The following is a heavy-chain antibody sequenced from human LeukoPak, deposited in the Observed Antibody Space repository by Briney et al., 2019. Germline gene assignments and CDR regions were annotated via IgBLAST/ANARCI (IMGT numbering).Heavy chain of an antibody. J-gene: IGHJ6*03. CDR3: ARTRLERYMDV. D-gene: IGHD1-1*01. CDR2: IYTSGST. CDR1: GDSVGSSY. V-gene: IGHV4-4*07. Sequence: SETLSLTCTVSGDSVGSSYWSWIRQPAGKGLEWIGRIYTSGSTNSNPSLKSRVTMAVDTSKNQFSLKLSSVTAADTAVYYCARTRLERYMDVWGKGTTVTVSS.